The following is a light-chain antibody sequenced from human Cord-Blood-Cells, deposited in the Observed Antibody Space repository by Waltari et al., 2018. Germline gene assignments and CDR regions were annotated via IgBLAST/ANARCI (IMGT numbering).Light chain of an antibody. CDR1: QSISSW. V-gene: IGKV1-5*01. CDR3: QQYNSYPRT. CDR2: DAS. Sequence: DIQMTQSPSTLSASVGYRVTITCRASQSISSWLAWYQQKPGKAPKLLIYDASSLESGVPSRFSGSGSGTEFTLTISSLQPDDFATYYCQQYNSYPRTFGGGTKVGIK. J-gene: IGKJ4*01.